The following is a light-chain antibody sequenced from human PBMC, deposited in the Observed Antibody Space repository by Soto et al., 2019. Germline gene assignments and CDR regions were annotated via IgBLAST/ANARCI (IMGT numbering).Light chain of an antibody. Sequence: QSVLTQPPSVCGAPGQRVTISCTGSSSNIGAGYDVHWYQQLPGTAPKVLIYDNNNRPSGVPDRFSGSKSGTSASLAITGLQAEDEADYYCHSYDVSLSGPVFGGGTKLTVL. J-gene: IGLJ2*01. CDR3: HSYDVSLSGPV. CDR2: DNN. CDR1: SSNIGAGYD. V-gene: IGLV1-40*01.